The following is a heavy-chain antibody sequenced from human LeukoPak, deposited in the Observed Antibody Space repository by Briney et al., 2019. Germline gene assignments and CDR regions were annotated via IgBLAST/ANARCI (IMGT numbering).Heavy chain of an antibody. Sequence: ASVKVSCKASGYTFTSYYMHWVRQDPGQGLEWMGIINPSGGSTSYAQKFQGRVTMTRDTSTSTVYMELSSLRSEDTAVYYCARVGYYDFWSGYLDYWGQGTLVTVSS. V-gene: IGHV1-46*03. CDR1: GYTFTSYY. J-gene: IGHJ4*02. CDR2: INPSGGST. CDR3: ARVGYYDFWSGYLDY. D-gene: IGHD3-3*01.